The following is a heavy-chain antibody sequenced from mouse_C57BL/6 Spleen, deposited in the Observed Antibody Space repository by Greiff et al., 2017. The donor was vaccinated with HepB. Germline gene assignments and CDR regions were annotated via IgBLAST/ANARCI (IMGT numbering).Heavy chain of an antibody. J-gene: IGHJ2*01. CDR1: GYAFSSYW. D-gene: IGHD1-1*01. CDR3: ARISYYYGSSYFDY. Sequence: VQLQQSGAELVKPGASVKISCKASGYAFSSYWMNWVKQRPGQGLEWIGQIYPGDGDTNYNGKFKGKATLTADKSSSTAYMQLSSLTSEDSAVYFCARISYYYGSSYFDYWGQGTTLTVSS. V-gene: IGHV1-80*01. CDR2: IYPGDGDT.